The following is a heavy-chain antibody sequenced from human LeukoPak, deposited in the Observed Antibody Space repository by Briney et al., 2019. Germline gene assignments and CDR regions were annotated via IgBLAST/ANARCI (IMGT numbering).Heavy chain of an antibody. V-gene: IGHV4-59*01. CDR2: MYNSGST. CDR1: GGSISSYY. CDR3: AGGGPDFWSGYRLYGMDV. J-gene: IGHJ6*02. D-gene: IGHD3-3*01. Sequence: SETLSLTCTVSGGSISSYYWSWIRQPPGKGLEWIGYMYNSGSTNYNPTLKSRVTISVDTTKGQFSLKLSSVTAADTAVDYCAGGGPDFWSGYRLYGMDVWGQGTTVTVSS.